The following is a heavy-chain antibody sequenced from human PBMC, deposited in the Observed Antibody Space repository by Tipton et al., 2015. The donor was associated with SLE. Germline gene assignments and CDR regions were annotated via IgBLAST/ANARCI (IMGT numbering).Heavy chain of an antibody. CDR3: AKEAGSGWRRFDY. CDR1: GFTFSSYA. CDR2: ISYDGSNK. J-gene: IGHJ4*02. D-gene: IGHD6-19*01. V-gene: IGHV3-30*18. Sequence: SLRLSCAASGFTFSSYAMSWVRQAPGKGLEWVAVISYDGSNKYYADSVKGRFTISRDNSKNTLYLQMNSLRAEDTAVYYCAKEAGSGWRRFDYWGQGTLVTVSS.